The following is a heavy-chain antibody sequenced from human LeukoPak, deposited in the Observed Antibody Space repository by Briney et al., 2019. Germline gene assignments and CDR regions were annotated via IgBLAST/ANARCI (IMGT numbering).Heavy chain of an antibody. D-gene: IGHD2-2*01. CDR3: VTGPPAGRYFDY. Sequence: GGPLRLSCSASGLTFTTYAMFWVRQAPGKGLEYVSAISPDGGVTYYADSVKGRFTISRDNSKDTLYLQMSSLRAEDTAVYYCVTGPPAGRYFDYWGQGTKVTVSS. CDR2: ISPDGGVT. V-gene: IGHV3-64D*08. J-gene: IGHJ4*02. CDR1: GLTFTTYA.